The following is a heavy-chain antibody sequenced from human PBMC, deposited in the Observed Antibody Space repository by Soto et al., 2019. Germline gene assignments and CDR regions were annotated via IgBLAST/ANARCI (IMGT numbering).Heavy chain of an antibody. CDR2: IYYSGST. J-gene: IGHJ6*02. V-gene: IGHV4-31*03. CDR1: AGSISSGGYY. D-gene: IGHD5-18*01. Sequence: PSETLSLTCTVSAGSISSGGYYWSWIRQHPGKGLEWIGYIYYSGSTYYNPSLKSRVTISVDTSKNQFALKLSSVTAADTAVYYCAREELWANYGMDVWGQRATVTVS. CDR3: AREELWANYGMDV.